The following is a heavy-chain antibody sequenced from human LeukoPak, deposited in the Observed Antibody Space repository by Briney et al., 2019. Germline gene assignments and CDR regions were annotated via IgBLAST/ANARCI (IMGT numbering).Heavy chain of an antibody. D-gene: IGHD3-10*01. CDR3: ARGRRYYGSGTNNYYYYGMDV. CDR2: IYDSGGT. CDR1: GGSIRSSYYY. Sequence: SETLSLTCTVSGGSIRSSYYYWGWIRQPPGKGLEWIGSIYDSGGTYYNPSLKSRVTISVDTSKNQFSLKLNSVTAADTAVYYCARGRRYYGSGTNNYYYYGMDVWGQGTTVTVSS. J-gene: IGHJ6*02. V-gene: IGHV4-39*01.